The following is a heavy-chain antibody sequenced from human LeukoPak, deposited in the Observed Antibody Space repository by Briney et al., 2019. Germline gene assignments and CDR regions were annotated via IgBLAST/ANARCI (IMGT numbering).Heavy chain of an antibody. J-gene: IGHJ6*03. D-gene: IGHD6-13*01. Sequence: GGSLRLSCVASGFTFSSYEMNWVRQAPGKGLEWLSYITTSDSTTHYADSVKGRFTISRDDAQNSLYLQMNSLRVEDTAVYYCARDVSIAAAGAYYYYMDVWGKGTTVTVSS. CDR2: ITTSDSTT. CDR1: GFTFSSYE. V-gene: IGHV3-48*03. CDR3: ARDVSIAAAGAYYYYMDV.